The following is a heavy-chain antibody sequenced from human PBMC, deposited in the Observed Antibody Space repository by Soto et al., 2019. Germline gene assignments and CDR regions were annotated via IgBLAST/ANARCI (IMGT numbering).Heavy chain of an antibody. CDR1: GFTFSSYG. Sequence: GGSLRLSCAASGFTFSSYGMHWVRQAPGKGLEWVAVIWYDGSNKYYADSVKGRFTISRDNSKNTLYLQMNSLRAEDTAVYYCARDRGIAVAGTGSSFDYWGQGTLVTVSS. D-gene: IGHD6-19*01. J-gene: IGHJ4*02. CDR3: ARDRGIAVAGTGSSFDY. CDR2: IWYDGSNK. V-gene: IGHV3-33*01.